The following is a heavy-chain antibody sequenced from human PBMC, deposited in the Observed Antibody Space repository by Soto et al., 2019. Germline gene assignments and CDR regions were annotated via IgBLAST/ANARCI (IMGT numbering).Heavy chain of an antibody. Sequence: GGSLRLSCAASGFTFSSYAMSWVRQAPGKGLEWVSAISGSGGSTYYADSVKGRFTISRDNSKNTLYLQMNSLRAEDTAVYYCAKGGSSGWYSGYFDYWGQGTLVTVSS. D-gene: IGHD6-19*01. CDR1: GFTFSSYA. J-gene: IGHJ4*02. CDR3: AKGGSSGWYSGYFDY. V-gene: IGHV3-23*01. CDR2: ISGSGGST.